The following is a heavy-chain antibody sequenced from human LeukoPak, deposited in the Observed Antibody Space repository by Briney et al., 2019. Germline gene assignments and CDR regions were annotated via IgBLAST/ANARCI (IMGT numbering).Heavy chain of an antibody. J-gene: IGHJ4*02. CDR2: ISYDGSNK. CDR1: GFTFSSYA. D-gene: IGHD3-22*01. Sequence: GGSLRLSCAASGFTFSSYAMHWVRQAPGKGLEWVAVISYDGSNKYYADSVKGRFTISGDNSKNTLYLQMNSLRAEDAAVYYCARDPLRSYYYDSSGPSLEYWGQGTLVTVSS. V-gene: IGHV3-30-3*01. CDR3: ARDPLRSYYYDSSGPSLEY.